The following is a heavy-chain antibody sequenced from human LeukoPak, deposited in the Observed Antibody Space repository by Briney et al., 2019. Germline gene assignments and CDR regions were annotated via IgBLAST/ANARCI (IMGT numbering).Heavy chain of an antibody. Sequence: PGGSLRLSCATSGFTFSTYWMHWVRQAPGKGLVWVSRINSDGSSTSYADPVKGRFTISRDNAKNTLYLQMNNRRAEDTAVYYCARDRGYAFDIWGQGTMVTVSS. V-gene: IGHV3-74*01. D-gene: IGHD5-12*01. CDR3: ARDRGYAFDI. CDR1: GFTFSTYW. CDR2: INSDGSST. J-gene: IGHJ3*02.